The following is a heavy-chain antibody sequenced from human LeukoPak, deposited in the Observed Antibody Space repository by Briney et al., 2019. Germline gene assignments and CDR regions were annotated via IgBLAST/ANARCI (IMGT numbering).Heavy chain of an antibody. CDR2: IYYSGST. CDR1: GGSISSYY. CDR3: ARGFLVYDLNWYFDL. Sequence: SETLSLTCTVSGGSISSYYWSWIRQPPGKGLEWIGYIYYSGSTHYNPSLKSRVTISVDTSKNQFSLKLSSVTAADTAVYYCARGFLVYDLNWYFDLWGRGTLVTVSS. V-gene: IGHV4-59*01. D-gene: IGHD3-3*01. J-gene: IGHJ2*01.